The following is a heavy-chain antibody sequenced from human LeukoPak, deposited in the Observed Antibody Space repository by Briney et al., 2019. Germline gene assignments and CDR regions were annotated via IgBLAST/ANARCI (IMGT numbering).Heavy chain of an antibody. D-gene: IGHD3-10*01. Sequence: PSETLSLTCAVYGGSFSGYYWSWIRQPPGKGLEWIGEINHSGSTNYNPSLKSRVTISVDTSKNQFPLKLSSVTAAGTAVYYCAREVLLWFGECSWFDPWGQGTLVTVSS. V-gene: IGHV4-34*01. CDR1: GGSFSGYY. J-gene: IGHJ5*02. CDR3: AREVLLWFGECSWFDP. CDR2: INHSGST.